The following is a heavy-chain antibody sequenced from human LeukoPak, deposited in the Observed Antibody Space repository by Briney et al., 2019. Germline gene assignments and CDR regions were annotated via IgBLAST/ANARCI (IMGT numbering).Heavy chain of an antibody. CDR3: AREDYDDSGAWYFDL. V-gene: IGHV4-38-2*02. CDR1: GYSISSGYY. J-gene: IGHJ2*01. CDR2: IYHSGST. D-gene: IGHD3-3*01. Sequence: PSETLSLTCTVSGYSISSGYYWGWIRQSPGKGLEWIGEIYHSGSTNYNPSLKSRVTISVDKSKNQFSLKLSSVTAADTAVYYCAREDYDDSGAWYFDLWGRGTLVTVSS.